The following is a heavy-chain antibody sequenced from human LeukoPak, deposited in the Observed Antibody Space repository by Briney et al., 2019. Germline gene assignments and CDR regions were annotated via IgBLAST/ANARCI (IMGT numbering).Heavy chain of an antibody. D-gene: IGHD3-22*01. CDR3: ARSGGLWLLTYYFDY. J-gene: IGHJ4*02. CDR2: IYYSGST. V-gene: IGHV4-39*07. CDR1: GGSISSSSYY. Sequence: SETLSLTCTVSGGSISSSSYYWGWIRQPPGKGLEWIGSIYYSGSTYYNPSLKSRVTISVDTSKNQLSLKLSSVTAADTAVYFCARSGGLWLLTYYFDYWGQGTLVTVSS.